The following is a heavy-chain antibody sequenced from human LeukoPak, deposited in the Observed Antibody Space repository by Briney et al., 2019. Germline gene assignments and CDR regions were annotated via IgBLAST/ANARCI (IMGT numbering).Heavy chain of an antibody. J-gene: IGHJ4*02. CDR2: IYHSGST. CDR1: GGSISSGGYY. CDR3: ASAPKWFGDNPYYFDY. D-gene: IGHD3-10*01. V-gene: IGHV4-30-2*01. Sequence: SETLSLTCTVSGGSISSGGYYWSWIRQPPGKGLEWIGYIYHSGSTYYNPSLKSRVTISVDRSKNQFSLKLSSVTAADTAVYYCASAPKWFGDNPYYFDYWGQGTLVTVSS.